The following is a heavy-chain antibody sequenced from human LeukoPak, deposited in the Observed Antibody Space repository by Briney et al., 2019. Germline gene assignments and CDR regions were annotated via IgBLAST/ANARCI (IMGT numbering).Heavy chain of an antibody. D-gene: IGHD2-8*02. V-gene: IGHV3-30*03. Sequence: GGSLRLSCEVSGFTFSTYGMYWVRQAPGKGLESAAVISYDGSKTYYAHSVKGRSTISRDNPKNTVYLQLNSLTSDDTAVYYCARLPPSVFGVGTGDFDYWGQGTLVTVSS. J-gene: IGHJ4*02. CDR3: ARLPPSVFGVGTGDFDY. CDR2: ISYDGSKT. CDR1: GFTFSTYG.